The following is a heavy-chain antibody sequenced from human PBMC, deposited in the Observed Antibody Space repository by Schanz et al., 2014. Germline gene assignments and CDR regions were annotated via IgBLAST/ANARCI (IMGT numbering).Heavy chain of an antibody. D-gene: IGHD4-4*01. J-gene: IGHJ4*02. CDR3: ARGHDYSPVEY. V-gene: IGHV4-31*03. CDR1: GGSIKRGDTY. Sequence: QVQLQESGPRLVKPSQTLSLTCTVAGGSIKRGDTYWNWIRQQPGKGLEWIGYIYSGSSYFNPSLKSRVSITAYESKNQFSLTLSSVTVADTAVYYCARGHDYSPVEYWGQGVLVSVSS. CDR2: IYSGSS.